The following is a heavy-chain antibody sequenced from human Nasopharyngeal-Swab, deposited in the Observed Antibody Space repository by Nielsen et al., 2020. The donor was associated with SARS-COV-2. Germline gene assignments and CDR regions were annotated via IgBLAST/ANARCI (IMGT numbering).Heavy chain of an antibody. V-gene: IGHV3-53*01. J-gene: IGHJ4*02. CDR1: GFTVSYNF. Sequence: GESLKISCAVSGFTVSYNFMNWVRQAPGQGLEWLSVIYYGGATYYADSVKGRFTISRDNSKNTLYLQMNGLRVEDTALYYCARGSRDGYNQLLGPFDTWGQGTLVTVSS. CDR3: ARGSRDGYNQLLGPFDT. D-gene: IGHD5-24*01. CDR2: IYYGGAT.